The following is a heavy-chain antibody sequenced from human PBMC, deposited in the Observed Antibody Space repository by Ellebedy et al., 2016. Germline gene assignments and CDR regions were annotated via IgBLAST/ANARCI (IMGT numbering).Heavy chain of an antibody. CDR2: IWYDGSNK. J-gene: IGHJ4*02. CDR1: GFTFSSYG. Sequence: GESLKISCAASGFTFSSYGMHWVRQAPGKGLEWVAVIWYDGSNKYYADSVKGRFTISRDNSKNTLYLQMNSLRAEDTAVYYCARAYGSGSDPAGYWGQGTLVTVSS. D-gene: IGHD3-10*01. V-gene: IGHV3-33*01. CDR3: ARAYGSGSDPAGY.